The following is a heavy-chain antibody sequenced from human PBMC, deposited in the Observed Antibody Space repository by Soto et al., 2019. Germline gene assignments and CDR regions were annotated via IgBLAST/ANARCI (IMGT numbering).Heavy chain of an antibody. J-gene: IGHJ6*02. D-gene: IGHD3-10*01. Sequence: GGSLRLSCAASGFTFSNAWMSWVRQAPGKGLEWVGRIKSKTDGGTTDYAAPVKGRFTISRDDSKNTLYLQMNSLKTEDTAEYYGTTYYGSGKPYYYGMDVWGQGTTVTVSS. CDR2: IKSKTDGGTT. V-gene: IGHV3-15*01. CDR1: GFTFSNAW. CDR3: TTYYGSGKPYYYGMDV.